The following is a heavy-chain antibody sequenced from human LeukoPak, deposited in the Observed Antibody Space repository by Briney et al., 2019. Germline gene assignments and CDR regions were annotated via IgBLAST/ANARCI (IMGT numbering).Heavy chain of an antibody. J-gene: IGHJ4*02. CDR1: GGSISSYY. CDR2: IYYSGST. CDR3: ARDLRGMVDY. D-gene: IGHD3-16*01. V-gene: IGHV4-59*01. Sequence: SETLSLTCTVSGGSISSYYCTWIRQLPGKGLEWIGYIYYSGSTDYNPSLKSRVTISVDTSKNQFSLKLSSVTAADTAVYYCARDLRGMVDYWGQGTLVTVSS.